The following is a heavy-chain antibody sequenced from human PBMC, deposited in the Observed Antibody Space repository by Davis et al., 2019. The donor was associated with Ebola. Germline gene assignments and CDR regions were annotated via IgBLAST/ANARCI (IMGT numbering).Heavy chain of an antibody. Sequence: MPSETLSLTCTVSGGSISPYYWSWIRQPPGKGLEWIGEINHSGRTNYNPSLKSRVTISVDTSKNQFSLKMSSVTAADTAVYYCAREGRSGYSNWFDPWGQGTLVTVSS. CDR2: INHSGRT. J-gene: IGHJ5*02. D-gene: IGHD3-22*01. V-gene: IGHV4-34*01. CDR1: GGSISPYY. CDR3: AREGRSGYSNWFDP.